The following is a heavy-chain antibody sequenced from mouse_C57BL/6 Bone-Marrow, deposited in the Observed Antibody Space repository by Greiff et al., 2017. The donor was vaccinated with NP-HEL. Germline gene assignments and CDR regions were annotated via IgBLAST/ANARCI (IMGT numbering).Heavy chain of an antibody. V-gene: IGHV1-64*01. D-gene: IGHD2-1*01. J-gene: IGHJ4*01. Sequence: QVQLQQPGAELVKPGASVKLSCKASGYTFPSYWMHWVKQRPGQGLEWIGMIHPNSGSTNYNEKFKSKATLTVDKSSSTAYMQLSSLTSEDSAVYYCARGKVTYAMDYWGQGTSVTVSS. CDR3: ARGKVTYAMDY. CDR1: GYTFPSYW. CDR2: IHPNSGST.